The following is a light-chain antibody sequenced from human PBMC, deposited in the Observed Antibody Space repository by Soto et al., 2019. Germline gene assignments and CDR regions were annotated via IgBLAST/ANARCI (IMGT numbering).Light chain of an antibody. CDR1: QSVDRSD. Sequence: VLTQSPGTLSLSPGERATLSCRASQSVDRSDIAWYQQKPGQAPRLLICSTSIRAAGIPDRFSVSGSGTDFSLTISRLEPEDFAVYYCQHFGRSPLAFGGGTKVDI. J-gene: IGKJ4*01. V-gene: IGKV3-20*01. CDR3: QHFGRSPLA. CDR2: STS.